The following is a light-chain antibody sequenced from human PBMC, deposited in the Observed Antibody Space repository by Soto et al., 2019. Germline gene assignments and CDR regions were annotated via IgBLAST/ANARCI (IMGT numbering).Light chain of an antibody. Sequence: DSMRSQSPDPLTVSLSTRATIHCTSRQSVLYSSNNKNYLAWYHHKPGQPPKLLIYWASTRESGVPDRFRGSGSGADCTLTISSLQGEDVAVYYCQQYYSTPLTFGGGTKVDI. CDR3: QQYYSTPLT. V-gene: IGKV4-1*01. J-gene: IGKJ4*01. CDR1: QSVLYSSNNKNY. CDR2: WAS.